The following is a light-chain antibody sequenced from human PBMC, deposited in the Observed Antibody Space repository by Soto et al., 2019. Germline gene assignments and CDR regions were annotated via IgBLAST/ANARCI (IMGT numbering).Light chain of an antibody. J-gene: IGLJ1*01. Sequence: QSALTQPASVSGSPGQSITISCTGTSGDVGAYNYVSWYQLHPGKAPKLMIYDVSNRPSGVSNRFSGSKSGNTASLTISGLQAEDEADYFRSSFTTSSTRVFGTGTKVTVL. CDR2: DVS. CDR1: SGDVGAYNY. V-gene: IGLV2-14*03. CDR3: SSFTTSSTRV.